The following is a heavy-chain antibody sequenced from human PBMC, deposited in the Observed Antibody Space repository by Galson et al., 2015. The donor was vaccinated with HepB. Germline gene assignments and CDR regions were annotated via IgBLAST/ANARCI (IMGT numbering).Heavy chain of an antibody. D-gene: IGHD4-23*01. CDR2: ITASGGDT. CDR3: AKDKYSGVNVDTFDY. CDR1: GFTFSSYA. Sequence: SLRLSCAASGFTFSSYAMTWVRQAPGKGLEWVSAITASGGDTYYADSVKGRFTISRDNSKNTLYLQMNSLRAEDTAVYYCAKDKYSGVNVDTFDYWGQGTLVTVSS. V-gene: IGHV3-23*01. J-gene: IGHJ4*02.